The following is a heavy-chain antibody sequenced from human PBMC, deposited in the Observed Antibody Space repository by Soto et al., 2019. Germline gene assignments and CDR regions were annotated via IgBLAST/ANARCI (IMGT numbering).Heavy chain of an antibody. CDR1: GLTFSDHY. J-gene: IGHJ6*02. CDR3: ARAPYFGSGTYYYYALDV. Sequence: QVQLVESGGGLVKPGGSLRLYCAASGLTFSDHYMTWIRQAPGKGLEWISYISSSAGTIYYADSVKGRFTISRDNAKNSLYLQMTNLRAEDTAVYYCARAPYFGSGTYYYYALDVWGQGTTVTVSS. CDR2: ISSSAGTI. D-gene: IGHD3-10*01. V-gene: IGHV3-11*01.